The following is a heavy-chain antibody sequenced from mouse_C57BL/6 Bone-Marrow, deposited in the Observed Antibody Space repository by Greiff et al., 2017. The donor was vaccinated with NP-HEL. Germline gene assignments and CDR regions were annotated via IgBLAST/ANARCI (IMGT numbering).Heavy chain of an antibody. J-gene: IGHJ4*01. D-gene: IGHD1-1*01. Sequence: LVESGAELVKPGASVKISCKASGYAFSSYWMNWVKQRPGKGLEWIGQIYPGDGDTNYNGKFKGKATLTADKSSSTAYMQLSSLTSEDSAVYFCARTLYYYGSSPYYYAMDYWGQGTSVTVSS. CDR2: IYPGDGDT. CDR3: ARTLYYYGSSPYYYAMDY. V-gene: IGHV1-80*01. CDR1: GYAFSSYW.